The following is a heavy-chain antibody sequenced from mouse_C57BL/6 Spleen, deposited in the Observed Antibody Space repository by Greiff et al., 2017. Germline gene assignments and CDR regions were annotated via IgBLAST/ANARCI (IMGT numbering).Heavy chain of an antibody. D-gene: IGHD4-1*02. CDR3: ARYTPTGSEDY. J-gene: IGHJ2*01. CDR2: IRNKANGYTT. CDR1: GFTFTDYY. Sequence: EVKVVESGGGLVQPGGSLSLSCAASGFTFTDYYMSWVRQPPGKALEWLGFIRNKANGYTTEYSASVKGRFTISRDNSQSILYLQMNALRAEDSATYYCARYTPTGSEDYWGQGTTLTVSS. V-gene: IGHV7-3*01.